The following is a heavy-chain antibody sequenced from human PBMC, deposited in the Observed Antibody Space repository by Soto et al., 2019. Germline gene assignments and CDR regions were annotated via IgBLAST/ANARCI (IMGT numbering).Heavy chain of an antibody. J-gene: IGHJ6*03. CDR1: GGSFSGHY. V-gene: IGHV4-34*01. CDR2: INHSGST. Sequence: QAQLQQWGAGLLKPSETLSLTCAVYGGSFSGHYWTWIRHAPGKGLEWIGEINHSGSTNYNPSLKSRVTVSLDTSKNQFSLKLNPVTAADTAVYYCARGRVTAAPRVYMDVWSKGTRATVSS. CDR3: ARGRVTAAPRVYMDV. D-gene: IGHD6-13*01.